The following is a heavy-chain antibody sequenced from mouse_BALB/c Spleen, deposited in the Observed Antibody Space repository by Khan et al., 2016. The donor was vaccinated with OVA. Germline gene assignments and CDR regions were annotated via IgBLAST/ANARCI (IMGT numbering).Heavy chain of an antibody. D-gene: IGHD2-4*01. CDR1: GYSITSEYA. CDR3: ARKDYYDYDPFPY. J-gene: IGHJ3*01. V-gene: IGHV3-2*02. Sequence: QLEESGPGLVKPSQSLSLTCTVTGYSITSEYAWNWIRQFPGNKLEWMGYINYSGNTRFNQSLKSRTSITRDTSKNQFFLQLNSVPAEDTATYYCARKDYYDYDPFPYWGQGTLVTVSA. CDR2: INYSGNT.